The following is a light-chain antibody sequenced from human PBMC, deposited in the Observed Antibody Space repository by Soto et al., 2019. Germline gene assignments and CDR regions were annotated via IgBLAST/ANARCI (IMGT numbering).Light chain of an antibody. CDR2: GAS. Sequence: EIVMTQSPVTLSVSPGERVTLSCKTSQSVSSNLAWYQQKPGQAPRLLIYGASTRATGIPARFSGSGSGTEFTLTISNLQSEDFAVYYCQQYNQWPPWTFGQGTKVEIK. V-gene: IGKV3-15*01. CDR1: QSVSSN. J-gene: IGKJ1*01. CDR3: QQYNQWPPWT.